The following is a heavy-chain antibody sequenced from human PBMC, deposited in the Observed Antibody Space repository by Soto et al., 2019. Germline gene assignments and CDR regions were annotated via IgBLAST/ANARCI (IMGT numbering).Heavy chain of an antibody. CDR3: ARSRYYYDSSGLDY. CDR2: IYYSGST. Sequence: SETLSLTCTVSGGSVSSGSYYWSWIRQPPGKGLEWIGYIYYSGSTNYNPSLKSRVTISVDTSKNQFSLKLSSVTAADTAVYCCARSRYYYDSSGLDYWGQGTLVTVSS. CDR1: GGSVSSGSYY. J-gene: IGHJ4*02. V-gene: IGHV4-61*01. D-gene: IGHD3-22*01.